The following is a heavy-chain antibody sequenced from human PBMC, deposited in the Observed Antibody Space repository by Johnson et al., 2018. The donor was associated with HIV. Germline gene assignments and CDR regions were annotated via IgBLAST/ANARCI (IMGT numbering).Heavy chain of an antibody. J-gene: IGHJ3*02. CDR1: GFRFGSYW. V-gene: IGHV3-30-3*01. CDR2: ISHDGSNK. Sequence: QVQLVESGGGLVRPGGSLRLSCAASGFRFGSYWMAWVRQAPEKGLEWVAVISHDGSNKYYADSVKGRFTISRDNSKNTLYLQMNSLRAEDTALYYCARQTLRAFDIWGQGTMVTVSS. CDR3: ARQTLRAFDI.